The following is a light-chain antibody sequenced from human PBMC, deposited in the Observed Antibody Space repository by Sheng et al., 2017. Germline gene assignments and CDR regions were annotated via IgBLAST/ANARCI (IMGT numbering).Light chain of an antibody. CDR2: AAS. V-gene: IGKV1-39*01. Sequence: DIQVTQSPSFLSASVGDRVTITCRANVAIDTYLAWYQEKPGKAPKLLIYAASSLQSGVPSRFSGSGSGTDFTLTISSLQPEDFATYYCQQSYSTPQTFGQGTKVEIK. CDR3: QQSYSTPQT. J-gene: IGKJ1*01. CDR1: VAIDTY.